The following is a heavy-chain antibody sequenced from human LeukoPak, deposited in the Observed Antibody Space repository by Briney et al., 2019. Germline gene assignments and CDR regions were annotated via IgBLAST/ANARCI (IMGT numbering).Heavy chain of an antibody. CDR2: IGPSSGDI. Sequence: GGSLRLSCAASGFTFRIYSMNWVRQAPGTGLEWVSSIGPSSGDIYYADSVKGRFTISRDNDKNSLYLQMNSLRAEDTTVYYCARDRGARGRGLAWGQGTQVTVSS. D-gene: IGHD3-10*01. V-gene: IGHV3-21*01. J-gene: IGHJ5*02. CDR1: GFTFRIYS. CDR3: ARDRGARGRGLA.